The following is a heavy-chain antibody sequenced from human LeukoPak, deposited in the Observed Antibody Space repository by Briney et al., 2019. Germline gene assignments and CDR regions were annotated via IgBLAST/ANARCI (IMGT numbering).Heavy chain of an antibody. D-gene: IGHD1-26*01. CDR1: GFTFSNAW. CDR3: TLYGIVGAGDAFDI. J-gene: IGHJ3*02. CDR2: IKSKTEGGTT. V-gene: IGHV3-15*01. Sequence: PGGSLRLSCAASGFTFSNAWMSWVRQAPGKGLEWVGRIKSKTEGGTTDYAAPVKGRFTISRDDSKNTLYLQMNSLKTEDTAVYYCTLYGIVGAGDAFDIWGQGTMVTVSS.